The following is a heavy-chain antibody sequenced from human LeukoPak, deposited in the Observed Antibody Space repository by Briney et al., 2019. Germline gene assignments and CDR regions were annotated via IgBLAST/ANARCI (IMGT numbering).Heavy chain of an antibody. CDR2: ISSSSSYI. V-gene: IGHV3-21*01. CDR1: GFTFSSYS. CDR3: ARDAYSSGWYYIDY. Sequence: GWSLRLSCAASGFTFSSYSMNWVRQAPGKGLEWVSSISSSSSYIYYADSVKGRFTISRDNAKNSLYLQMNSLRAEDTAVYYCARDAYSSGWYYIDYWGQGTLVTVSS. D-gene: IGHD6-19*01. J-gene: IGHJ4*02.